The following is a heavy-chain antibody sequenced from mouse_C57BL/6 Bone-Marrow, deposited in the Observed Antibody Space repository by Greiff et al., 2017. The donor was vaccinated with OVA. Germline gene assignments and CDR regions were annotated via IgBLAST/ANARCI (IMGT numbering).Heavy chain of an antibody. CDR1: GYTFTSYW. Sequence: QVQLKQSGTELVKPGASVKLSCKASGYTFTSYWMHWVKQRPGQGLEWIGNINPSNGGTNYNEKFKSKATLTVDKSSSTAYMQLSILTSEDSAVYYCARYDPPYYYAMDYWGQGTSVTVSS. D-gene: IGHD2-3*01. CDR2: INPSNGGT. CDR3: ARYDPPYYYAMDY. J-gene: IGHJ4*01. V-gene: IGHV1-53*01.